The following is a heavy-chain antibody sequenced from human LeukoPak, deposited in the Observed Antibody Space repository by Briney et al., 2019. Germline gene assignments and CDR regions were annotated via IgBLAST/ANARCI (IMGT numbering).Heavy chain of an antibody. Sequence: GGSLRLSCAASGFTFSSYSMNWVRQAPGKGLEWVSSISSSSSFIYYADSVKGRFTISRDNAKNSLYLQMNSLRAEDAAVYYCARGRQWLLRAFDIWGQGTMVTVSS. CDR1: GFTFSSYS. D-gene: IGHD5-12*01. CDR3: ARGRQWLLRAFDI. CDR2: ISSSSSFI. J-gene: IGHJ3*02. V-gene: IGHV3-21*01.